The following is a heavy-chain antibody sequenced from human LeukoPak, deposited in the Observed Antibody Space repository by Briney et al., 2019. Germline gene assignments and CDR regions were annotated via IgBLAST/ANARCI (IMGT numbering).Heavy chain of an antibody. V-gene: IGHV3-30*02. J-gene: IGHJ4*02. CDR1: GFTFSSYG. Sequence: GGSLRLSCAASGFTFSSYGMHWVRQAPGKGLEWVAFIRYDGSNKYYADSVKGRFTISRDNSKNTLYLQMNSLRAEDTAVYYCAKSMTPPLLPPYYFDYWGQGTLVTVSS. D-gene: IGHD2-15*01. CDR2: IRYDGSNK. CDR3: AKSMTPPLLPPYYFDY.